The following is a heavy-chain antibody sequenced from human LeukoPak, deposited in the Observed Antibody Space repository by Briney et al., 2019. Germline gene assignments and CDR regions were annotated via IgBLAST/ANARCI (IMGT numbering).Heavy chain of an antibody. Sequence: ASVKVSCKASGYRFTSYGISWVRRAPGQGLEWMGRISAYNGNTNYAQKLQGRVTMTTDTSTSTAYMELRSLRSDDTAVYYCARGGDGDILTGLVFDYWGQGTLVTVSS. V-gene: IGHV1-18*01. CDR3: ARGGDGDILTGLVFDY. D-gene: IGHD3-9*01. CDR2: ISAYNGNT. CDR1: GYRFTSYG. J-gene: IGHJ4*02.